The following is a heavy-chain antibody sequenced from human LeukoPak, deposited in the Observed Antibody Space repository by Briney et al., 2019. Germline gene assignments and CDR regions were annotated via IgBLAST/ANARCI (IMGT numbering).Heavy chain of an antibody. D-gene: IGHD3-10*01. CDR1: GFTFTNYG. CDR3: ARDHLIKQAPPGY. J-gene: IGHJ4*02. V-gene: IGHV3-33*01. CDR2: AWFDGTNK. Sequence: GGSLRLSCAASGFTFTNYGMHWVRQAPGKGLEWVAVAWFDGTNKYYADSVKGRFTISRDNSKNTVYLQMNSLRAEDTAVYYCARDHLIKQAPPGYWGQGSLVTVSS.